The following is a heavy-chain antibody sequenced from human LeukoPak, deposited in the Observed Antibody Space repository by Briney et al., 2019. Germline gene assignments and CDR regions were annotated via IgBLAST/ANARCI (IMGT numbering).Heavy chain of an antibody. CDR3: IKDAGYSAYDSLDS. Sequence: PGGSLTLSCSASGFTFRRYAMHWVRQAPGKGLEYISGISSNGGNTDHADSVKGRFTISRDNSKSTLHLQMSSLRPEDTAVYYCIKDAGYSAYDSLDSWGQGTLVTVSS. D-gene: IGHD5-12*01. J-gene: IGHJ4*02. V-gene: IGHV3-64D*06. CDR2: ISSNGGNT. CDR1: GFTFRRYA.